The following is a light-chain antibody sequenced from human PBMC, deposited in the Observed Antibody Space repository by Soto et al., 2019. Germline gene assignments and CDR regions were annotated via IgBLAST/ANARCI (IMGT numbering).Light chain of an antibody. Sequence: DIQMTRSPSSLSASVGDRVTITCRASQSISSYLNWYQQKPGKAPKLLIYAASSLQSGVPSRFSGSGSGTDFTPPISSLQPEDFATYYCQQIYITPRTFGQGTKVEIK. CDR1: QSISSY. J-gene: IGKJ1*01. CDR3: QQIYITPRT. V-gene: IGKV1-39*01. CDR2: AAS.